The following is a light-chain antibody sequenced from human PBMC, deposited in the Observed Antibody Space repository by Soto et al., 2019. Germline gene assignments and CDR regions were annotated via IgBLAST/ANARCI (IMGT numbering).Light chain of an antibody. Sequence: EIVLTQSPDTLSLSPGESATLSCRASQSVSSNLAWYQQKPGQAPRLLIYAVSTRATGIPARFSGSGSGTEFTLTINSLQSEDFAVYYCQQYNNWWTFGQGTKVDIK. CDR3: QQYNNWWT. CDR1: QSVSSN. J-gene: IGKJ1*01. CDR2: AVS. V-gene: IGKV3-15*01.